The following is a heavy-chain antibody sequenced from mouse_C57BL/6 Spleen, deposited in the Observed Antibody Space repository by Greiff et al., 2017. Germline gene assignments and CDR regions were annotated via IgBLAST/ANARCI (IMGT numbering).Heavy chain of an antibody. CDR1: GFTFTDYY. D-gene: IGHD1-1*01. CDR2: IRNKANGYTT. J-gene: IGHJ1*03. Sequence: EVMLVESGGGLVQPGGSLSLSCAASGFTFTDYYMSWVRQPPGKALEWLGFIRNKANGYTTEYSASVKGRFTISRDNSQSILYLQMKALRAEDSATYYCARYHSPLYYGSSYEGWYFDVWGTGTTVTVSS. V-gene: IGHV7-3*01. CDR3: ARYHSPLYYGSSYEGWYFDV.